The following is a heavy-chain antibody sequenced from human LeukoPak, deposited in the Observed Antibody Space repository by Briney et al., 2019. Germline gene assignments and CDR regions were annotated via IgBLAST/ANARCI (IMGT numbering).Heavy chain of an antibody. Sequence: PGGSLRLSCAASGFTFSSYAMHWVRQAPGKGLEWVAVISYDGSNKHYADSVKGRFTISRDNSKNTLYLQMNSLRAEDTAVYYCAWDRSGYFDYWGQGTLVTVSS. D-gene: IGHD2-15*01. V-gene: IGHV3-30-3*01. CDR1: GFTFSSYA. J-gene: IGHJ4*02. CDR3: AWDRSGYFDY. CDR2: ISYDGSNK.